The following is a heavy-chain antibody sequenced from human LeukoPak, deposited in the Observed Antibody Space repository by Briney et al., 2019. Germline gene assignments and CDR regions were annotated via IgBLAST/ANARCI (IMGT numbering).Heavy chain of an antibody. CDR1: GGSISDYS. Sequence: ETLSLTCTVSGGSISDYSWSWIRQPPGKGLEWIGNIYYSGSANHNPSLKSRVTISRDTSKNQISLKLTSVTTADTAVYYCARAGGVKTAALDLDYWGQGTLVTVSS. CDR2: IYYSGSA. J-gene: IGHJ4*02. V-gene: IGHV4-59*01. CDR3: ARAGGVKTAALDLDY. D-gene: IGHD6-25*01.